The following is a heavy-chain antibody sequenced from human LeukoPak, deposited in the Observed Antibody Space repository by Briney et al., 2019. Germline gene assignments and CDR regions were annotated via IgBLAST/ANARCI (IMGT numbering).Heavy chain of an antibody. CDR2: INAGNGNT. D-gene: IGHD1-7*01. V-gene: IGHV1-3*01. CDR3: ARGAGGTTPGDAFDI. Sequence: ASVKVSCKASGYTFTSYAMHWVRQAPGQRLEWMGWINAGNGNTKYSQKFQGRVTITRDTSASTAYMELSSLRSEDTAVYYCARGAGGTTPGDAFDIWGQGTMVTVSS. CDR1: GYTFTSYA. J-gene: IGHJ3*02.